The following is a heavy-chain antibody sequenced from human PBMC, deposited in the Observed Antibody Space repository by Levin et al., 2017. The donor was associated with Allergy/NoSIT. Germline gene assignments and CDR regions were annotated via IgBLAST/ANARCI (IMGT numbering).Heavy chain of an antibody. CDR2: IIPIFGTA. V-gene: IGHV1-69*13. J-gene: IGHJ6*02. CDR1: GGTFSSYA. Sequence: ASVKVSCKASGGTFSSYAISWVRQAPGQGLEWMGGIIPIFGTANYAQKFQGRVTITADESTSTAYMELSSLRSEDTAVYYCARENGGEILEWLPERPYYYGMDVWGQGTTVTVSS. D-gene: IGHD3-3*01. CDR3: ARENGGEILEWLPERPYYYGMDV.